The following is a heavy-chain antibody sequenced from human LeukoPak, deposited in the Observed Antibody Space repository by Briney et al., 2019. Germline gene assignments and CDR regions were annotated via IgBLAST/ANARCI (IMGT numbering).Heavy chain of an antibody. D-gene: IGHD3-22*01. CDR1: GYTFTSYD. CDR3: ARSVYYDSSGYYYSDAFDI. Sequence: WASVKVSCKASGYTFTSYDINWVRQATGQGLEWMGWMNPNSGNTGYAQKFQGRVTMTRNTSISTAYMELSSLRSEDTAVYYCARSVYYDSSGYYYSDAFDIWGQGTTVTVSS. V-gene: IGHV1-8*01. J-gene: IGHJ3*02. CDR2: MNPNSGNT.